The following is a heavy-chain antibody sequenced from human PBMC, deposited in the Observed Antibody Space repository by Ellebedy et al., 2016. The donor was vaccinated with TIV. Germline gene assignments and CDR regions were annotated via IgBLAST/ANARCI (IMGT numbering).Heavy chain of an antibody. D-gene: IGHD6-13*01. Sequence: GESLKISCSASGFSVSNNFMSWVRQAPGKGLEYVSAISSNGGSTYYADSVKGRFTISSDNSKNTLYLQMSSLRDEDTAVYYCVKDTLSQLGMVRRAFDIWGQGTMVTVSS. J-gene: IGHJ3*02. V-gene: IGHV3-64D*06. CDR3: VKDTLSQLGMVRRAFDI. CDR1: GFSVSNNF. CDR2: ISSNGGST.